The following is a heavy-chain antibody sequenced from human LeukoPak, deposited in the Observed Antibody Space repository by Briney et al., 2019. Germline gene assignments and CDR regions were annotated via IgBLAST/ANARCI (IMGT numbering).Heavy chain of an antibody. J-gene: IGHJ3*02. CDR3: ARWKMEGIVVDVFDI. Sequence: PGGSLRLSCAASGFSVSANDMSWVRQAPGKGLEWVSAIYSGGATYYTDSVKGRFTMSRHTSKNTLDLQMNNLRVEDTAVYYCARWKMEGIVVDVFDIWGQGTRVSVSS. D-gene: IGHD3-22*01. CDR2: IYSGGAT. CDR1: GFSVSAND. V-gene: IGHV3-53*04.